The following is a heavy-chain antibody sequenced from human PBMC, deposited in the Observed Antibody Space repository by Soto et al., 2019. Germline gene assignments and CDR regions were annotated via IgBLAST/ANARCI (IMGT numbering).Heavy chain of an antibody. J-gene: IGHJ6*02. CDR1: GGTFSIYA. CDR3: ARSDIVLVPAAMGYYYYYGMDV. V-gene: IGHV1-69*13. D-gene: IGHD2-2*01. CDR2: IIPIFGTA. Sequence: ASVKVSCKASGGTFSIYAISWVRQAPGQGLEWMGGIIPIFGTANYAQKFQGRVTITADESTSTAYMELSSLRSEDTAVYYCARSDIVLVPAAMGYYYYYGMDVWGQGTTVTVSS.